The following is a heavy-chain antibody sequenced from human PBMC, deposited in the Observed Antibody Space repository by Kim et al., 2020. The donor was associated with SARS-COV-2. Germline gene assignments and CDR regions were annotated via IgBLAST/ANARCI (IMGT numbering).Heavy chain of an antibody. J-gene: IGHJ6*02. CDR2: INPSGGST. D-gene: IGHD2-15*01. V-gene: IGHV1-46*01. Sequence: ASVTVSCKASGYTFTSYYMHWVRQAPGQGLEWMGIINPSGGSTSYAQKFQGRVTMTRDTSTSTVYMELSSLRSEDTAVYYCARDEFVRGVAATTVHYYYGMDVWGQGTTVTVSS. CDR1: GYTFTSYY. CDR3: ARDEFVRGVAATTVHYYYGMDV.